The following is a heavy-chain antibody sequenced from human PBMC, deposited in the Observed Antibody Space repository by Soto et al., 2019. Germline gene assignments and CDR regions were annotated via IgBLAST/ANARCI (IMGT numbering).Heavy chain of an antibody. CDR3: ASSSGWQYPRDY. J-gene: IGHJ4*02. D-gene: IGHD6-19*01. CDR2: IYSGGST. V-gene: IGHV3-53*01. Sequence: GGSLRLSCAASGFTVSSNYMSWVRQAPGKGLEWVSVIYSGGSTYYADSVKGRFTSSRDNSKNTLYLQMNSLRAEDTAVYYCASSSGWQYPRDYWGQGTLVTVSS. CDR1: GFTVSSNY.